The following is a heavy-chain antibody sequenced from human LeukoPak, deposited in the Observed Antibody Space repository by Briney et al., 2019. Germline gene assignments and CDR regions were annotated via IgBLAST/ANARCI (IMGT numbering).Heavy chain of an antibody. CDR3: AVGPSIFGVVRTSWSAR. CDR1: GDSFTGHY. D-gene: IGHD3-3*01. V-gene: IGHV1-2*02. Sequence: ASVTVSCNASGDSFTGHYMHWVRQAPGQGLEWMGWINPNSGDTKYPQKFQGRATMTGDTSISTSYRELSDLRSDDTAVYYCAVGPSIFGVVRTSWSARWGQATLVTVSS. J-gene: IGHJ5*02. CDR2: INPNSGDT.